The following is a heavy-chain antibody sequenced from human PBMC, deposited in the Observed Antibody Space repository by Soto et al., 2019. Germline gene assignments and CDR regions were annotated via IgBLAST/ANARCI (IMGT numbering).Heavy chain of an antibody. V-gene: IGHV1-69*01. D-gene: IGHD3-22*01. CDR1: GGTFSSYA. CDR2: IIPVFGTA. CDR3: ARPSYYDSSGYYPGSHAFDI. Sequence: QVQLVQSGAEVKKPGSSVKVSCKASGGTFSSYAISWVRQAPGQGLELMGGIIPVFGTANYAQKFQGRVKIIADESTSTTYMELSSLRSEDTAVYFCARPSYYDSSGYYPGSHAFDIWGQGTMVTVSS. J-gene: IGHJ3*02.